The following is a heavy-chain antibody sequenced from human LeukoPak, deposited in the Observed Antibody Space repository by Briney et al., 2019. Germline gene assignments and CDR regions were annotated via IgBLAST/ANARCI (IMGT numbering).Heavy chain of an antibody. CDR3: ARDNGYCSGGSCYLLDY. V-gene: IGHV1-69*05. CDR2: ISPIFGTA. D-gene: IGHD2-15*01. J-gene: IGHJ4*02. CDR1: GGTFSSYA. Sequence: ASVKVSCKASGGTFSSYAISWVRQAPGQGLEWMGGISPIFGTANYAQKSQGRVTITTDESTSTAYMELSSLRSEDTAVYYCARDNGYCSGGSCYLLDYWGQGTLVTVSS.